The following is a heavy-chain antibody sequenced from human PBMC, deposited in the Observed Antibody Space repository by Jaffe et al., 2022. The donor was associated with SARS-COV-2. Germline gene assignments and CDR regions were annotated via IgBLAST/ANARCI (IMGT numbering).Heavy chain of an antibody. D-gene: IGHD4-17*01. CDR3: ASPKREMTTVTVFDY. CDR2: ISYDGSNK. Sequence: QVQLVESGGGVVQPGRSLRLSCAASGFTFSSYAMHWVRQAPGKGLEWVAVISYDGSNKYYADSVKGRFTISRDNSKNTLYLQMNSLRAEDTAVYYCASPKREMTTVTVFDYWGQGTLVTVSS. CDR1: GFTFSSYA. J-gene: IGHJ4*02. V-gene: IGHV3-30-3*01.